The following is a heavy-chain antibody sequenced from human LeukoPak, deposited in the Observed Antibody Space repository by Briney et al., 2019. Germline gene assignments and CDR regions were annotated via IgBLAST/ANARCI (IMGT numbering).Heavy chain of an antibody. J-gene: IGHJ6*03. V-gene: IGHV3-7*01. CDR3: ARDYNYGIYYYMDV. CDR1: GFTFSSYW. D-gene: IGHD4-17*01. Sequence: GGSLRLSCAASGFTFSSYWMSWVRQAPGKGLEWVANIKQDGSEKYYVDSVKGRFTISRHNAKNSLYLQMNSLRAEDTAVYYCARDYNYGIYYYMDVWGKGTTVTVSS. CDR2: IKQDGSEK.